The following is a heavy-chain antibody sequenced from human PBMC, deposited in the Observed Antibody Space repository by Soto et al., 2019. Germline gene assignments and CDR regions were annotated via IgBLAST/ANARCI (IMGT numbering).Heavy chain of an antibody. D-gene: IGHD2-21*01. CDR2: IYYSGST. CDR3: GSYYCGGARCPGLDV. V-gene: IGHV4-39*01. J-gene: IGHJ6*02. Sequence: SETLSLTYTVSGGSVRNNNYYWGWIRQPPGKGLVWIGDIYYSGSTYYNPPLKSRVTISVDTSTNQFSLKVRSVPAADTAVYYCGSYYCGGARCPGLDVWGLGTTVTVS. CDR1: GGSVRNNNYY.